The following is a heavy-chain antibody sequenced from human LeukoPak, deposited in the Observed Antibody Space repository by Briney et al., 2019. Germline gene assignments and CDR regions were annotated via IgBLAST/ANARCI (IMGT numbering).Heavy chain of an antibody. J-gene: IGHJ3*02. Sequence: GGSLRLSCAASGFTFSDYYMSWIRQAPGKGLGWVSYISSSGSTIYYADSVKGRFTISRDNAKNSLYLQMNSLRAEDTAVYYCAREWARTVWRPFDIWGQGTMVTVSS. CDR3: AREWARTVWRPFDI. CDR2: ISSSGSTI. CDR1: GFTFSDYY. V-gene: IGHV3-11*01. D-gene: IGHD4-17*01.